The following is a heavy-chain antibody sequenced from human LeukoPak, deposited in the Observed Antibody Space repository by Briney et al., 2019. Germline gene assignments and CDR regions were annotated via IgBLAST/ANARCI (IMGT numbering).Heavy chain of an antibody. J-gene: IGHJ4*02. CDR1: GGSISSYY. CDR2: IYTTGST. Sequence: SETLSLTCTVSGGSISSYYWSWIRQPAGKGLEWIGRIYTTGSTNYNPSLKSRVTMSVDTSKNQFSLNLSSVTAADTAVYYCASVARGYSYEYYFDYWGQGTLVTVSS. CDR3: ASVARGYSYEYYFDY. D-gene: IGHD5-18*01. V-gene: IGHV4-4*07.